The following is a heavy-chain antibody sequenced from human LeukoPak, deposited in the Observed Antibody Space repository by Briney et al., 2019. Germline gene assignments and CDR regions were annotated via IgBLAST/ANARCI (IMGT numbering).Heavy chain of an antibody. CDR3: ARDGGGTKSSHGRYYMDV. V-gene: IGHV4-39*07. CDR2: VYYSGST. Sequence: SETLSLTCTVSGASISSSSYYWGWIRQPPGKGLEWIGSVYYSGSTYYNSSLKSRVTISVDTSKSQFSLKLSSVTAADTAVYYSARDGGGTKSSHGRYYMDVWGKGTTVTVSS. J-gene: IGHJ6*03. D-gene: IGHD6-13*01. CDR1: GASISSSSYY.